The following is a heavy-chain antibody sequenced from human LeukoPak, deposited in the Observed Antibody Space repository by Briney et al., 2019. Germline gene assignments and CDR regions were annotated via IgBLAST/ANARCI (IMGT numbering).Heavy chain of an antibody. D-gene: IGHD3-10*01. CDR1: GDSICSFY. V-gene: IGHV4-59*01. Sequence: SETLSLTRTVSGDSICSFYWSCMRQPPGKGLEWIGCIYYSGNTNYNPSLKSRVTISIDTSKNQFSLKLSSVTAADTAVYYCARDYSFDIWGQGTMVTVSS. CDR2: IYYSGNT. CDR3: ARDYSFDI. J-gene: IGHJ3*02.